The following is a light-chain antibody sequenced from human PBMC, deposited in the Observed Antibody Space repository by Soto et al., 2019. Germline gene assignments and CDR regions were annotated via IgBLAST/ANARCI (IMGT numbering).Light chain of an antibody. Sequence: DIQMTQSPSTLSGSVGDRVTITCRASQTISSWLAWYQQKPGKAPKLLIYKASTLKSGVPSRFSGSGSGTEFTLTISSLEPEDFAVYYCQQCSNWPPTFGQGTKVDI. V-gene: IGKV1-5*03. J-gene: IGKJ1*01. CDR1: QTISSW. CDR2: KAS. CDR3: QQCSNWPPT.